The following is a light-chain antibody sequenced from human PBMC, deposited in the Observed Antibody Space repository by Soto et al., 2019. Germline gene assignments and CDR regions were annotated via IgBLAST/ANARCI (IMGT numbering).Light chain of an antibody. CDR2: GAS. Sequence: IRRTQSPSSLSASTGDRVTITCRASQGISSYLAWYQQKPGKAPKLLIYGASTLHSGVPSNFSGSGSGTDFTLTISGLQLEDFATYYCQQSFTTPRTFGQGTMVDI. CDR3: QQSFTTPRT. CDR1: QGISSY. J-gene: IGKJ1*01. V-gene: IGKV1-8*01.